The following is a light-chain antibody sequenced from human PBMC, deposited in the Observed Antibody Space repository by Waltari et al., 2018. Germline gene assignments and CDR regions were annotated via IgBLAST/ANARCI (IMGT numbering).Light chain of an antibody. V-gene: IGKV3-11*01. CDR3: QQRKNWPPIT. CDR1: QSVGSY. Sequence: EIVLTQSPATLSLSPRERATLSCRAGQSVGSYLAWYQQKPGQAPRLLIYDASNRHTGIPARFRGSGSGTDFALTISSLEPEDFAVYDCQQRKNWPPITFGQGTRLDIK. CDR2: DAS. J-gene: IGKJ5*01.